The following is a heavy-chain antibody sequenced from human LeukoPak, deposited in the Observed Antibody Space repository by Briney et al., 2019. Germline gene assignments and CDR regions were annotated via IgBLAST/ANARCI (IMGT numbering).Heavy chain of an antibody. Sequence: PGGSLRLSCAASGFTFSTYSMNWVRQAPGKGLEWISYISSNSRTIYYADSVKGRFTISRDNAKNSLYLQMDSLRDEDTAVYYCERDSRSLFDCWGQGTLVTVSS. D-gene: IGHD6-13*01. J-gene: IGHJ4*02. V-gene: IGHV3-48*02. CDR1: GFTFSTYS. CDR3: ERDSRSLFDC. CDR2: ISSNSRTI.